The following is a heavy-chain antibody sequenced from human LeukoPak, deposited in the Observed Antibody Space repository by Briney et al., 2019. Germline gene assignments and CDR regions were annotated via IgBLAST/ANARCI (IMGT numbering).Heavy chain of an antibody. CDR2: ISSSSSYI. V-gene: IGHV3-21*01. Sequence: GGSLRLSCAASGFTFGSYSMNWVRQAPGKGLEWVSSISSSSSYIYYADSVKGRFTISRDNAKNSLYLQMNSLRAEDTAVYYCASCYDYYYYHYMDVWGKGTTVTVSS. D-gene: IGHD2-2*01. CDR3: ASCYDYYYYHYMDV. J-gene: IGHJ6*03. CDR1: GFTFGSYS.